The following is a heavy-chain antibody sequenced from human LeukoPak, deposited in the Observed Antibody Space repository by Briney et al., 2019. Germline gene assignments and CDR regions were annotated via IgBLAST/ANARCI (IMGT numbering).Heavy chain of an antibody. CDR1: GFTLSNHA. CDR2: ISLTGDST. D-gene: IGHD3-10*01. J-gene: IGHJ6*03. V-gene: IGHV3-64*01. CDR3: ARSYASGIHYMDV. Sequence: GGSLRLSCVASGFTLSNHAMHWVRQGPGKGLEYVSAISLTGDSTYYANSVKGRFTISRDDSKNTLYLQMGSLRTEDMAVYYCARSYASGIHYMDVWGIGSTVTVSS.